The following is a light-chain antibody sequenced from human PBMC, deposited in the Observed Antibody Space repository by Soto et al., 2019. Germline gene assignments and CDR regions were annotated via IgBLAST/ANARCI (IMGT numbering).Light chain of an antibody. J-gene: IGLJ1*01. CDR3: SSYTSSSTLV. CDR1: SSDVGGYNY. CDR2: EDS. Sequence: HSALTQPASVSGSPGQSITISCTGTSSDVGGYNYVSWYQHHPGKAPKLMIYEDSNRPSGVSNRFSGSKSGNTASLTISGLQAEDEADYYCSSYTSSSTLVFGTGTKVTVL. V-gene: IGLV2-14*01.